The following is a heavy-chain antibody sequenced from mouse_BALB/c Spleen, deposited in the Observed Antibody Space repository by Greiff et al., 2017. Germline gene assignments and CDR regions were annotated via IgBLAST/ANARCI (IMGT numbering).Heavy chain of an antibody. CDR3: ARDVGRGAD. V-gene: IGHV5-4*02. CDR1: GFTFSDYY. J-gene: IGHJ3*01. Sequence: EVQVVESGGGLVKPGGSLKLSCAASGFTFSDYYMYWVRQTPEKRLEWVATISDGGSYTYYPDSVKGRFTISRDNAKNNLYLQMSSLKSEDTAMYYCARDVGRGADWGQGTLVTVSA. D-gene: IGHD4-1*01. CDR2: ISDGGSYT.